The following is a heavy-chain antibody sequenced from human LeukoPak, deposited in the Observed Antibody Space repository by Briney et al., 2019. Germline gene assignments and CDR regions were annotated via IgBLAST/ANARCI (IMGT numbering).Heavy chain of an antibody. D-gene: IGHD6-13*01. Sequence: GGSLRLSCAASGFTFSSYAMSWVRHAPGKGLEWVSAISGSGGSTYYADSVGGRFTISRDNSKNTLYLQMNSLRAEDTAVYYCAKVTAAAGISGYDAFDIWGQGTMVTVSS. V-gene: IGHV3-23*01. CDR1: GFTFSSYA. CDR3: AKVTAAAGISGYDAFDI. CDR2: ISGSGGST. J-gene: IGHJ3*02.